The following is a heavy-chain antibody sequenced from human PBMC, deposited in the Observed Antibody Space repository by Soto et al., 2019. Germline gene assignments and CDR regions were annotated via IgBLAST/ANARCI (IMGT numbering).Heavy chain of an antibody. CDR1: GFTFSSYG. V-gene: IGHV3-74*01. CDR3: AREGYYYDSSGYSPADS. D-gene: IGHD3-22*01. CDR2: LNSDGSRT. J-gene: IGHJ4*02. Sequence: EVQLVESGGGLVQPGGSLRLSCEASGFTFSSYGMHWVRQPQGKGRVWVSRLNSDGSRTSYADSVKGRFTISRDNAKKKLYLQMNSLRAEDTAVYYCAREGYYYDSSGYSPADSWGQGTLVTVSS.